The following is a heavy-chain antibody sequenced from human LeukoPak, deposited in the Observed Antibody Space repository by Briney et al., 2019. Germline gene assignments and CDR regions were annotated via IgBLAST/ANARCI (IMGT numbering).Heavy chain of an antibody. CDR2: INSDTNIT. CDR3: ARGPGRGVSLDLYGMDV. J-gene: IGHJ6*02. CDR1: GFSFSSYP. D-gene: IGHD3-10*01. Sequence: GSLRLSCVASGFSFSSYPMNWVRQAPGKGLEWVSHINSDTNITPYTASVSGRFTISRDNANNSLYLHVNSLRDEDTAVYYCARGPGRGVSLDLYGMDVWGQGTTVTVSS. V-gene: IGHV3-48*02.